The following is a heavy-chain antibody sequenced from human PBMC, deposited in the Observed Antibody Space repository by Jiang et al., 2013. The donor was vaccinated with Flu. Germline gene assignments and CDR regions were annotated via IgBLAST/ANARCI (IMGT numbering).Heavy chain of an antibody. Sequence: KPTQTLTLTCTSSGFSLSTTGMCVSWIRQPPGKALEWLAFIDWDDNKYYSTSLKTRLTISKDTSKNQVVLTMTNMDPVDTATYYCARVSHYYGSRSNLRAYYYGMDVWGQGTTVTVSS. CDR1: GFSLSTTGMC. CDR3: ARVSHYYGSRSNLRAYYYGMDV. CDR2: IDWDDNK. J-gene: IGHJ6*02. D-gene: IGHD3-10*01. V-gene: IGHV2-70*01.